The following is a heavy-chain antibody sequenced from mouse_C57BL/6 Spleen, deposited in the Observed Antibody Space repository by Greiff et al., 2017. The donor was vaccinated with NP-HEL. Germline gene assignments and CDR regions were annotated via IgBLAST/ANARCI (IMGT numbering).Heavy chain of an antibody. Sequence: EVQGVESGGGLVKPGGSLKLSCAASGFTFSSYTMSWVRQTPEKRLEWVATISGGGGNTYYPDSVKGRFTISRDNAKNTLYLQMSSLRSEDTALYYCARHANYYGSSFDYWGQGTTLTVSS. CDR2: ISGGGGNT. CDR1: GFTFSSYT. V-gene: IGHV5-9*01. D-gene: IGHD1-1*01. J-gene: IGHJ2*01. CDR3: ARHANYYGSSFDY.